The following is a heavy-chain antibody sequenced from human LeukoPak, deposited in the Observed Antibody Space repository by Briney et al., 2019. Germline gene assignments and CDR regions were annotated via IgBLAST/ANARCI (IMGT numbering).Heavy chain of an antibody. J-gene: IGHJ4*02. CDR1: GYTFTSSG. Sequence: ASVKVSCKASGYTFTSSGISWVRQAPGHRLEWMGWISAYNGNTNYAQKLQGRVTMTTDTSTSTAYMEVRSLRSDGTAVYYCSGPIGSSGWYKYWGQGTLVTVSS. V-gene: IGHV1-18*04. CDR2: ISAYNGNT. D-gene: IGHD6-19*01. CDR3: SGPIGSSGWYKY.